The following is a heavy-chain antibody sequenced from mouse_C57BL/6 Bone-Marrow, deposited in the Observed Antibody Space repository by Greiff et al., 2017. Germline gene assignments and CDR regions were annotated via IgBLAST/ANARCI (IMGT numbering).Heavy chain of an antibody. Sequence: EVQLQQSGPELVKPGASVKISCKASGYTFTDYYMNWVKQSHGKSLEWIGDINPNNGGTSYNQKFKGKATLTVDKSSSTAYMELRSLTSEDSAVYYCARGDDYWGQGTTLTVSS. J-gene: IGHJ2*01. V-gene: IGHV1-26*01. CDR1: GYTFTDYY. CDR2: INPNNGGT. CDR3: ARGDDY.